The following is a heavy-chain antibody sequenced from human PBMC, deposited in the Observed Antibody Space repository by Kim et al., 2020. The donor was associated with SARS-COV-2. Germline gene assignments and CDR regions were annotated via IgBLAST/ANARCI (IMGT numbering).Heavy chain of an antibody. CDR2: ISSSSSYI. CDR1: GFTFSSYS. D-gene: IGHD2-2*01. Sequence: GGSLRLSCAASGFTFSSYSMNWVRQAPGKGLEWVSSISSSSSYIYYADSVKGRFTISRDNAKNSLYLQMNSLRAEDTAVYYCARDGIVVVPAATTYYYYGMDVWGQRATVTVSS. V-gene: IGHV3-21*01. CDR3: ARDGIVVVPAATTYYYYGMDV. J-gene: IGHJ6*02.